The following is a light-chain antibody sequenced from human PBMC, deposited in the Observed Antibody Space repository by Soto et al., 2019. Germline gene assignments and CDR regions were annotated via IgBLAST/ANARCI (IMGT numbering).Light chain of an antibody. Sequence: QMTQSPSSLSASIGDRVTITCRASQGIDHWLVWYQQKPGKAPKALIYGASNLHSGVPSRFSGSGSGTDFTLTISSLEPEDVATYYCQQHKSYPRTLGQGTKVEIK. CDR1: QGIDHW. CDR3: QQHKSYPRT. J-gene: IGKJ2*01. V-gene: IGKV1D-16*01. CDR2: GAS.